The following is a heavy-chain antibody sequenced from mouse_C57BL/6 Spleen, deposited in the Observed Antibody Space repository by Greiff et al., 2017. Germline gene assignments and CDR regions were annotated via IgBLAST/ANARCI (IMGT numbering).Heavy chain of an antibody. Sequence: VQLQQPGAELVKPGASVKLSCKASGYTFTSYWMQWVKQRPGQGLEWIGEIDPSDSYPNYNQKFKGKATLTVDTSSSTAYMQLSSLTSEDSAVYYCARRGTDYAMDYWGQGTSVTVSS. CDR1: GYTFTSYW. V-gene: IGHV1-50*01. CDR2: IDPSDSYP. CDR3: ARRGTDYAMDY. D-gene: IGHD3-3*01. J-gene: IGHJ4*01.